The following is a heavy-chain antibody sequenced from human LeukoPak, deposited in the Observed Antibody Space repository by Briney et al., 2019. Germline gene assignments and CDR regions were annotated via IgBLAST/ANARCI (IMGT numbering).Heavy chain of an antibody. CDR2: IYHSGST. CDR1: GGSISSGGYS. J-gene: IGHJ4*02. Sequence: SSQTLSLTCAVSGGSISSGGYSWSWIRQPTGKGLEWIGYIYHSGSTYYNPSLKSRVTISVDRSKNQFSLKLSSVTAADTAVYYCARAVMTTGLGYYFDYWGQGTLVTVSS. CDR3: ARAVMTTGLGYYFDY. D-gene: IGHD4-17*01. V-gene: IGHV4-30-2*01.